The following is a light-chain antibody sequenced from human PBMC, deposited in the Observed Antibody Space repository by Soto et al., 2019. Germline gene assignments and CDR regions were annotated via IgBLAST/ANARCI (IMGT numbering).Light chain of an antibody. CDR2: DAS. J-gene: IGKJ5*01. V-gene: IGKV1-33*01. CDR3: QQYDNLPIT. CDR1: QDINSY. Sequence: DIQMTQSPSSLSASVGDRVTITCQASQDINSYLNWYQQKPGKAPKLLIYDASNLQTGVPSRFSGSGSGTDFTFTISSLQAEDIATYYCQQYDNLPITFGQGTRLEIK.